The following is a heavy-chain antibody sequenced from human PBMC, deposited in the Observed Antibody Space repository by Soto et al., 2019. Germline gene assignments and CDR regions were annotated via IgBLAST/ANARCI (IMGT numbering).Heavy chain of an antibody. CDR2: IWYDGSNK. CDR3: ARDLTYGSSSGGWFDP. V-gene: IGHV3-33*01. Sequence: QVQLVESGGGVVQPGRSLRLSCAASGFTFSSYGMHWVRQAPGKGLEWVAVIWYDGSNKYYADSVKGRFTISRDNSKNTLYLQMNSLRAEDTAVFYCARDLTYGSSSGGWFDPWGQGTLVTVSS. CDR1: GFTFSSYG. D-gene: IGHD6-6*01. J-gene: IGHJ5*02.